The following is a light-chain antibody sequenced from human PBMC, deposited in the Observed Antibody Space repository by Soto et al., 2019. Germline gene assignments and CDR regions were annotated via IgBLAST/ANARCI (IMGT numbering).Light chain of an antibody. CDR2: ATS. CDR3: QHYNAFSWT. V-gene: IGKV1-5*03. CDR1: QRSSIM. J-gene: IGKJ1*01. Sequence: DIHLTQSPSTLSASVGDRVTITCRASQRSSIMLAWYQQKPGKAPNLLIYATSTLEPGVSSRFSGSGSGTEFTLTISSLQPDDSATYYCQHYNAFSWTFGQGTKVEIK.